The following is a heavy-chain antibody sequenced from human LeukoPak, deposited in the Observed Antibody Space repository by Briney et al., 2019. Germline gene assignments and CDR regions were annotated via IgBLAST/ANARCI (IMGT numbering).Heavy chain of an antibody. CDR3: ARRPGSGSRHFDY. CDR1: GGSISTSSYY. Sequence: SETLSLICTVSGGSISTSSYYWSWIRQLPEKRLEWIGTIYYTGSTYYNPSLKSRVTISVDASKNQFSLKLSSVTAADTAVYYCARRPGSGSRHFDYWGQGTLVTVSS. CDR2: IYYTGST. J-gene: IGHJ4*02. V-gene: IGHV4-39*01. D-gene: IGHD3-10*01.